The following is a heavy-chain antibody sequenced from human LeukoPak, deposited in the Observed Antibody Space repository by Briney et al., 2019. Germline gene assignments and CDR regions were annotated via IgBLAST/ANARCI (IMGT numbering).Heavy chain of an antibody. CDR3: ARDSLPYCSSTSCQFFDY. V-gene: IGHV3-30*04. J-gene: IGHJ4*02. Sequence: GGSLRLSCAASGFTFSSYAMHWVRQAPGKGLEWVAVISYDGSNKYYADSVRGRFTISRDNSKNTLYLQMNSLRAEDTAVYYCARDSLPYCSSTSCQFFDYWGQGTLVTVSS. CDR1: GFTFSSYA. D-gene: IGHD2-2*01. CDR2: ISYDGSNK.